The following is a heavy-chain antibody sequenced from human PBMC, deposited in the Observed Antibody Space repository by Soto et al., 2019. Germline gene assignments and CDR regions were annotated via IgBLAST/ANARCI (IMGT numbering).Heavy chain of an antibody. Sequence: GGSLRLSCAASGFTFSSYSMNWVRQAPGKGLEWVSYISSSSSSIYYADSVKGRFTISRDNAKNSLYLQMNSLRDEDTAVYYCARVRSGDYVSNWGMDVWGQGTTVTVSS. CDR2: ISSSSSSI. CDR3: ARVRSGDYVSNWGMDV. J-gene: IGHJ6*02. CDR1: GFTFSSYS. D-gene: IGHD2-21*02. V-gene: IGHV3-48*02.